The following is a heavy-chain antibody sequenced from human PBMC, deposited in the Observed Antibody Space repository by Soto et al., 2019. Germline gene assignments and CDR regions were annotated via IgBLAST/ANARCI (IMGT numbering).Heavy chain of an antibody. J-gene: IGHJ3*02. Sequence: SVKVSCKASGGTFSSYAISWVRQAPGQGLEWMGGIIPIFGTANYAQKFRGRVTITADESTSTAYMELSSLRSEDTAVYHCARVGTGYYDSSGSPGAFDIWGQGTMVTVSS. V-gene: IGHV1-69*13. CDR3: ARVGTGYYDSSGSPGAFDI. CDR1: GGTFSSYA. D-gene: IGHD3-22*01. CDR2: IIPIFGTA.